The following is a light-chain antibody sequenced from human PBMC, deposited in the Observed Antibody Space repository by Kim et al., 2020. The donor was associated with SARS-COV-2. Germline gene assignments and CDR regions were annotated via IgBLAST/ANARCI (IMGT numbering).Light chain of an antibody. CDR3: QQYNNWPPST. CDR2: DAS. J-gene: IGKJ4*01. CDR1: HRISIN. V-gene: IGKV3-15*01. Sequence: VSLRKRATLSSRARHRISINLTWYQQKPGQAPRLLISDASTRATGVPARFSGNGSGTEFTLTISSLQSEDFAVYYCQQYNNWPPSTFGGGTKLEI.